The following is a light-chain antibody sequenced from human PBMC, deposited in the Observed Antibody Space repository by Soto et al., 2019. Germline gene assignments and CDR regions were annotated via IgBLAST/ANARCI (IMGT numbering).Light chain of an antibody. V-gene: IGKV1-5*01. CDR2: DAS. CDR3: QQYNSYPWT. Sequence: DIQMTQSPSTLSAYVGDRVTITCRASQSISSWLAWYQQKPGKAPKLLIYDASNLESGVPSRFTGSGSGTEFTLTISSLQPDDFATYYCQQYNSYPWTFGQGTKGEIK. CDR1: QSISSW. J-gene: IGKJ1*01.